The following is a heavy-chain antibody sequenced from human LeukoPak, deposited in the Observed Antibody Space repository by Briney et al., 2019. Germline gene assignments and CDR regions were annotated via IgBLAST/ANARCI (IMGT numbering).Heavy chain of an antibody. D-gene: IGHD3-10*01. CDR1: GGSISSYY. CDR3: PRVLWFGQCAPGSESYFDH. V-gene: IGHV4-59*01. J-gene: IGHJ4*02. CDR2: IYYSGGT. Sequence: PSGTLSFTCTVSGGSISSYYWSWLRQPPGKGLEWVGYIYYSGGTNYNPSLMRGVTIPVDTSKNQFPLKLRSLTAADTAVHYCPRVLWFGQCAPGSESYFDHWGQGTLLTVSS.